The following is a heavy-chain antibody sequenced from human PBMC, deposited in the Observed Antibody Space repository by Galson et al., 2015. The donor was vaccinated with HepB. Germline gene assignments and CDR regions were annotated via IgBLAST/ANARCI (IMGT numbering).Heavy chain of an antibody. D-gene: IGHD2-15*01. V-gene: IGHV4-34*01. Sequence: SETLSLTCAVYGGSFSGSYWSWIRQPPGKGLEWIGEINHSGSTNYNPSLKSRVTISVDTSKNQFSLKLSSVTAADTAVYYCARGPPEVVAATLFDYWGQGTLVTVSS. J-gene: IGHJ4*02. CDR1: GGSFSGSY. CDR3: ARGPPEVVAATLFDY. CDR2: INHSGST.